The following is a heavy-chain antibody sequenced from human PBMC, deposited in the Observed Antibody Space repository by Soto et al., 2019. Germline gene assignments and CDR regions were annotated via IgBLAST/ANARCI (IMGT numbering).Heavy chain of an antibody. J-gene: IGHJ5*02. V-gene: IGHV1-46*01. CDR2: INPSGGST. CDR3: ARAQKSHLGWFDP. Sequence: DSGKVSCKASGYTFTSYYMHWVRQAPGQGLEWMGIINPSGGSTSYAQKFQGRVTMTRDTSTSTVYMELSSLRSEDTAVYYCARAQKSHLGWFDPWGQGTLFTVSS. CDR1: GYTFTSYY.